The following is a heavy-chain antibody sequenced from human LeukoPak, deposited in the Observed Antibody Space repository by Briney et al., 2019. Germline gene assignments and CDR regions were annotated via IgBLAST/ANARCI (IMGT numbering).Heavy chain of an antibody. D-gene: IGHD3-3*01. CDR3: ARADARSRSWFDP. J-gene: IGHJ5*02. CDR1: GGSISSGSYF. CDR2: IYTSGNP. Sequence: SQTLSLTCTVSGGSISSGSYFWSWIRQPAGKGLEWIGRIYTSGNPNYNPSLKSRVTMSVDTSKNQFSLKLSSVTAADTAVYYCARADARSRSWFDPWGQGTLVTVSS. V-gene: IGHV4-61*02.